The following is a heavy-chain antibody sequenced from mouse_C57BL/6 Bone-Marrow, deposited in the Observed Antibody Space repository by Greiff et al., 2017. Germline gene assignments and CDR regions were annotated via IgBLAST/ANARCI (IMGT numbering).Heavy chain of an antibody. D-gene: IGHD2-14*01. J-gene: IGHJ2*01. Sequence: QVQLQQPGAELVMPGASVKLSCKASGYTFTSYWMHWVKQRPGQGLEWIGEIDPSDSYTNYNQKFKGKSTLTVDKSSSTACMQLSSLTSEDSAVYYCARRGTPYYFDYWGQGTTLTVSS. CDR2: IDPSDSYT. V-gene: IGHV1-69*01. CDR3: ARRGTPYYFDY. CDR1: GYTFTSYW.